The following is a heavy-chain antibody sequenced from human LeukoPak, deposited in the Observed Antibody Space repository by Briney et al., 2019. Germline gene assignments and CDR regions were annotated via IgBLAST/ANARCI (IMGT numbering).Heavy chain of an antibody. CDR1: GFIFSSHW. J-gene: IGHJ6*02. Sequence: GGSLRLSCTSSGFIFSSHWMNWVRQAPGKGLEWVSVITGSGGNTYYADSVKGRFTISKDNSKNTVYLQMSSLRVDDTAVYYCAKAASSSRPSYYYGMDVWGQGTTVTVSS. D-gene: IGHD6-13*01. V-gene: IGHV3-23*01. CDR3: AKAASSSRPSYYYGMDV. CDR2: ITGSGGNT.